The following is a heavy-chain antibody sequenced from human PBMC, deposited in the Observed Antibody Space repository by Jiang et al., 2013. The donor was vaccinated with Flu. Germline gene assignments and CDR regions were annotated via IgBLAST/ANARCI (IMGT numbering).Heavy chain of an antibody. CDR1: GFIFSDSA. CDR2: IKSKGNNYAT. D-gene: IGHD4-17*01. Sequence: VQLVESGGGLVQPGGSLKLSCAASGFIFSDSAIHWVRQASGKGLEWVGRIKSKGNNYATANAASLKGRVIISRDDSKNTAYLEMNSLKTEDTAVYYCTRRGDYGDDRSLDYWGQGTLVTVSS. CDR3: TRRGDYGDDRSLDY. J-gene: IGHJ4*02. V-gene: IGHV3-73*01.